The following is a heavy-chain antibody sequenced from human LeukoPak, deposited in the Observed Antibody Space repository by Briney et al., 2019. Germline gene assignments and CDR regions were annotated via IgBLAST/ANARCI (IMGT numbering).Heavy chain of an antibody. CDR2: INHSGST. CDR1: GGSFSGYY. CDR3: ARGFRAIVVVPAAMNNMFIPQNN. Sequence: SETLSLTCAVYGGSFSGYYWSWIRQPPGKGLEWIGEINHSGSTNYNPSLKSRVTISVDTSKNQFSLKLSSVTAADTAVYYCARGFRAIVVVPAAMNNMFIPQNNWGQGTLVTVSS. D-gene: IGHD2-2*01. V-gene: IGHV4-34*01. J-gene: IGHJ4*02.